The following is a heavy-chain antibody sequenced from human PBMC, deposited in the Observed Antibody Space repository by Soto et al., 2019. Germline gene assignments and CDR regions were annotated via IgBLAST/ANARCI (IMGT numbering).Heavy chain of an antibody. Sequence: HPGGSLRLSCAASGFTFSSYAMSWVRQAPGKGLEWVSAISGSGGSTYYADSVKGRFTISRDNSKNTLYLQMNSLRAEDTAVYYCAKDPSMVRGVITELRPAYFDYWGQGTLVTVSS. D-gene: IGHD3-10*01. J-gene: IGHJ4*02. CDR2: ISGSGGST. CDR3: AKDPSMVRGVITELRPAYFDY. V-gene: IGHV3-23*01. CDR1: GFTFSSYA.